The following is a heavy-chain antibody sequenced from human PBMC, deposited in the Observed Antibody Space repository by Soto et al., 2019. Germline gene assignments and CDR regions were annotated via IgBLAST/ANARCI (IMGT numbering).Heavy chain of an antibody. Sequence: SETLSLTCTVSGGSISSSSYYWGWIRQPPGKGLEWIGSIYYSGSTYYNPSLKSRVTISVDTSKNQFSLKLSSVTAADTAVYYCARRIAARRADYFDYWGQGTLVTVSS. V-gene: IGHV4-39*01. J-gene: IGHJ4*02. CDR3: ARRIAARRADYFDY. CDR2: IYYSGST. CDR1: GGSISSSSYY. D-gene: IGHD6-6*01.